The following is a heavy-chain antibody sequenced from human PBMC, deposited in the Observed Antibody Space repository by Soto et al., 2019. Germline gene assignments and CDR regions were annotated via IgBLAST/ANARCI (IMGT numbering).Heavy chain of an antibody. J-gene: IGHJ4*02. CDR2: IKSKTDGGTT. CDR1: GFTFSNAW. V-gene: IGHV3-15*01. D-gene: IGHD4-17*01. CDR3: TTIPYGDYDVRFDY. Sequence: EVQLVESGGGLVKPGGSLRLSCAASGFTFSNAWMSWVRQAPGKGLEWVGRIKSKTDGGTTDYAAPVKGRFTISRDDSKNTLYLQMNSLKTDDTAVYYCTTIPYGDYDVRFDYWGQGTLVTVSS.